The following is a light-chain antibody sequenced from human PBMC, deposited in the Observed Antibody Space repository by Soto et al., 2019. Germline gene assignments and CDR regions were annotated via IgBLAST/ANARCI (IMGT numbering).Light chain of an antibody. Sequence: EIVMTQSPATLSVSPGERATLSCRASQSMYNNLAWYQQKPGQAPRLLIYHASARATGIPARFSGRGSGTEFTLTISSLQSEDFAVYYCQQYNNWPLTFGGGTKVEI. CDR1: QSMYNN. V-gene: IGKV3-15*01. CDR2: HAS. CDR3: QQYNNWPLT. J-gene: IGKJ4*01.